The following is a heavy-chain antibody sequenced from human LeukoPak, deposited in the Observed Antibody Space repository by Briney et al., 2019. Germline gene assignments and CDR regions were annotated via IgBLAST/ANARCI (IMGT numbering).Heavy chain of an antibody. J-gene: IGHJ4*02. Sequence: GGSLRLSCEASGFTFGSHAMYWVRQAPGKGLEWVAGIFGSGGSPHYADPVKGRFTISRDNSRNTVYLQINSLRAEDTAVCYCGKTTVGYSSGQKPAWPVDYWGQGTLVTVSS. CDR3: GKTTVGYSSGQKPAWPVDY. CDR2: IFGSGGSP. D-gene: IGHD5-18*01. V-gene: IGHV3-23*01. CDR1: GFTFGSHA.